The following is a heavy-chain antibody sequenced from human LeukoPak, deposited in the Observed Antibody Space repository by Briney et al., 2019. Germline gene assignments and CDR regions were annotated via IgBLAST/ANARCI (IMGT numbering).Heavy chain of an antibody. D-gene: IGHD2-2*01. V-gene: IGHV1-69*13. CDR2: IIPIFGSA. J-gene: IGHJ5*02. CDR3: ARVVTPRYCTSTSCYSKGWFDP. Sequence: SVKVSCKASGGTFRRFAMSWVRQAPGQGLEWMGGIIPIFGSANYAQKFLGRVTITADESTSTAYMELSNLRSEDTAVYYCARVVTPRYCTSTSCYSKGWFDPWGQGTLVTVSS. CDR1: GGTFRRFA.